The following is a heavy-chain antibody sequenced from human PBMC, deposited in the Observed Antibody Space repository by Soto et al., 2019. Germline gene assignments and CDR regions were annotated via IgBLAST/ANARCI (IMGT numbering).Heavy chain of an antibody. V-gene: IGHV5-51*01. J-gene: IGHJ3*02. CDR2: IYPGDSDA. CDR1: GYTFTKHW. CDR3: ARGRQALENDAFAI. Sequence: GESLKISCEASGYTFTKHWIGWVRQMPDKGLEWVGVIYPGDSDAKYSPSFLGQVTISADRSINTAYLQWTNLRASDSATYYCARGRQALENDAFAIWGHGTTVTVSS.